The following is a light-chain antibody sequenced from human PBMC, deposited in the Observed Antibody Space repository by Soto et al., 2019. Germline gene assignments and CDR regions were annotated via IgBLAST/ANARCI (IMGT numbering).Light chain of an antibody. CDR3: QQYGSSST. J-gene: IGKJ5*01. CDR2: DAS. Sequence: DIVLTQSPATLSLSPRKGDTLSCRASQSVGDYLAWYQQKPGQAPRLLIYDASNRATGIPARFSASGSGTDFTLTISRLEPEDFAVYYCQQYGSSSTFGQGTRLEIK. V-gene: IGKV3-11*01. CDR1: QSVGDY.